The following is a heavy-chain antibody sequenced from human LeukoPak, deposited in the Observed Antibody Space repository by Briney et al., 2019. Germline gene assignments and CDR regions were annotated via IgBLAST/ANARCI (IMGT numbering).Heavy chain of an antibody. D-gene: IGHD6-19*01. CDR3: AKDTRSGWYGNAFDI. Sequence: PGGTLRLSCAASGFTFSSYGMSWVRQAPGKGLEWVSAISGSGGSTYYADSVKGRFTISRDNSKNTLYLQMNSLRAEDTAVYYCAKDTRSGWYGNAFDIWGQGTMVTVSS. CDR2: ISGSGGST. V-gene: IGHV3-23*01. J-gene: IGHJ3*02. CDR1: GFTFSSYG.